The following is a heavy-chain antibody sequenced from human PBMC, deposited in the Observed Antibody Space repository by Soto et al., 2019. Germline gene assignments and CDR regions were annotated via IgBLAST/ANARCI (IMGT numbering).Heavy chain of an antibody. CDR1: SGSISSSNW. CDR2: IYHSGST. D-gene: IGHD1-1*01. J-gene: IGHJ4*02. V-gene: IGHV4-4*02. Sequence: SETLSLTCAVSSGSISSSNWWSWVRQPPGKGLEWIGEIYHSGSTNYNPSLKSRVTISVDKSKNQFSLELSSVTAADTAVYYCARRYNWNDYYFDYWGQGTLVTVSS. CDR3: ARRYNWNDYYFDY.